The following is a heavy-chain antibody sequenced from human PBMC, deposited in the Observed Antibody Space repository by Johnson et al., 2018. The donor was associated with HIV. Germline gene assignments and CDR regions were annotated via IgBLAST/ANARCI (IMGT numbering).Heavy chain of an antibody. CDR1: GFTFSSHA. Sequence: QVQLVESGGGVVQPGRSLRLSCAVSGFTFSSHAMHWVRQAPGKGLEWVAVISYDGSSKYYADSVKGRFTISRDRAKNTLYLQMNSLRAEDTAVYYCAKDQHGPLVPTVMRDDAFDIWGQGTMVTVSS. J-gene: IGHJ3*02. D-gene: IGHD5-12*01. CDR2: ISYDGSSK. CDR3: AKDQHGPLVPTVMRDDAFDI. V-gene: IGHV3-30-3*02.